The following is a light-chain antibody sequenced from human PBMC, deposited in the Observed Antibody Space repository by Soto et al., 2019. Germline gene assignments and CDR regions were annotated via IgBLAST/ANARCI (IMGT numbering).Light chain of an antibody. V-gene: IGKV3-11*01. CDR3: QQRKT. CDR2: GAS. Sequence: EIVLTQSPATLSLSPGERATLSCRASQSVSSYLAWYQQKPGQAPRLLIYGASTRATGIPDRFSGSGSGTDFSLTIRGLKPEDFAVYFCQQRKTFGGGTKVDIK. CDR1: QSVSSY. J-gene: IGKJ4*01.